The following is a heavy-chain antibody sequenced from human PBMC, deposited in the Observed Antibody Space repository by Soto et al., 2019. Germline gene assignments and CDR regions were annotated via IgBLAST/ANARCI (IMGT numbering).Heavy chain of an antibody. CDR1: GFTCSSYG. D-gene: IGHD4-4*01. J-gene: IGHJ4*02. CDR3: ARDPNSNYFDY. Sequence: PGGSLRLSCAASGFTCSSYGMHWVRQAPGKGLEWVAVIWYDGSNKYYADSVKGRFTISRDNSKNTLYLQMNSLRAEDTAVYYCARDPNSNYFDYWGQGTLVTVSS. V-gene: IGHV3-33*01. CDR2: IWYDGSNK.